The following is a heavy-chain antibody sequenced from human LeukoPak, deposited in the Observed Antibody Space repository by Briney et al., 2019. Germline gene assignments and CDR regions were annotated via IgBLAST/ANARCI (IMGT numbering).Heavy chain of an antibody. J-gene: IGHJ4*02. CDR1: GFTFSSYA. CDR3: AKSDNYYDSSGYYKTDY. V-gene: IGHV3-23*01. Sequence: PGGSLRLSCAASGFTFSSYAMSWVRQAPGKGLEWVSAISGSGGSTYYADSVKGRFTISRDNSKNTLYLQMNSLRAEDTAVYYCAKSDNYYDSSGYYKTDYWGQGTLVTVSS. CDR2: ISGSGGST. D-gene: IGHD3-22*01.